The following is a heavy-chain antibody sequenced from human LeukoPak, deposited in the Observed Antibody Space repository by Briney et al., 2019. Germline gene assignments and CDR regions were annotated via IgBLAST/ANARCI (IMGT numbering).Heavy chain of an antibody. CDR3: ARDFGITMVRGVNPLDY. V-gene: IGHV1-18*01. CDR2: ISAYNGNT. D-gene: IGHD3-10*01. J-gene: IGHJ4*02. CDR1: GYTLPSYG. Sequence: ASVKVSRKASGYTLPSYGISWVRQAPGQGLEWMGWISAYNGNTNYAQKLQGRVTMTTDTSTSTAYMELRSLRSDDTAVYYCARDFGITMVRGVNPLDYWGQGTLVTVSS.